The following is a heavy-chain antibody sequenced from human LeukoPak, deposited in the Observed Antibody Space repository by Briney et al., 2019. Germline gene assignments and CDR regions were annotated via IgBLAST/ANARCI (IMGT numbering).Heavy chain of an antibody. CDR3: ASGVGYYDSSGYFYYFDY. CDR2: ISSGGSTV. D-gene: IGHD3-22*01. J-gene: IGHJ4*02. V-gene: IGHV3-48*03. Sequence: PGGSLRLSCAASGFTFSSYEMNWVRQAPGKGLEWVSYISSGGSTVYYADSVKGRFTISRDNAKNSLYLQMNSLRAEDSAVYYCASGVGYYDSSGYFYYFDYWGQGTLVTVSS. CDR1: GFTFSSYE.